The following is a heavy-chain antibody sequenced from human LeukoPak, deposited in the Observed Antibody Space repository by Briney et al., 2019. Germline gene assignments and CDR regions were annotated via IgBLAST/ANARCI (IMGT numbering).Heavy chain of an antibody. CDR2: IYTSGST. V-gene: IGHV4-61*02. J-gene: IGHJ4*02. CDR3: ARGNWNFDY. CDR1: GGSISSGSYY. D-gene: IGHD1-20*01. Sequence: PSETLSLTXTVSGGSISSGSYYWSWIRQPAGKGLEWIGRIYTSGSTNYNPSLKSRVTISVDASKNQFSLKLSSVTAADTAVYYCARGNWNFDYWGQGTLVTVSS.